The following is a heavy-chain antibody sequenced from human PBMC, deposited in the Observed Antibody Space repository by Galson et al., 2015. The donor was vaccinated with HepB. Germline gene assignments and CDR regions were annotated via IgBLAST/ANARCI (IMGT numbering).Heavy chain of an antibody. J-gene: IGHJ3*02. CDR2: INTRSSYI. V-gene: IGHV3-21*01. D-gene: IGHD4-17*01. CDR3: ARDFSPTVTHDAFDI. Sequence: LRLSCAASGFLFRNYSMNWVRQAPGKGLEWVSSINTRSSYIYYADSVKGRFTISRDNAKNSLSLQMSSLRVEDTAIYYCARDFSPTVTHDAFDIWGQGTIVTVS. CDR1: GFLFRNYS.